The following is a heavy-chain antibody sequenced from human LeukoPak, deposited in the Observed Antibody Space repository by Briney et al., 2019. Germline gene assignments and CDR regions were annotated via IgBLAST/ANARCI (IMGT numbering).Heavy chain of an antibody. CDR3: ARLLWFGELSNYMDV. Sequence: VASVKVSCKASGYTFTSYGISWVRQAPGQGLEWMGWISAYNGNTNYAQKLQGRVTMTTDTSTSTAYMELRSLRSDDTAVYYCARLLWFGELSNYMDVWGKGTTVTVSS. CDR1: GYTFTSYG. D-gene: IGHD3-10*01. J-gene: IGHJ6*03. CDR2: ISAYNGNT. V-gene: IGHV1-18*01.